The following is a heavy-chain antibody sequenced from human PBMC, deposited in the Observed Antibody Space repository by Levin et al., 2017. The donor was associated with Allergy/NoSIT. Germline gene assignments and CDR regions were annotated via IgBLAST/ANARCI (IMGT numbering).Heavy chain of an antibody. CDR3: ARGYSGYDPGVFDY. V-gene: IGHV3-21*01. CDR2: ISSSSSYI. D-gene: IGHD5-12*01. Sequence: RAGGSLRLSCAASGFTFSSYSMKWVRQAPGKGLEWVSSISSSSSYIYYADSVKGRFTISRDNAKNSLYLQMNSLRDEDTAVYYCARGYSGYDPGVFDYWGQGTLVTVSS. CDR1: GFTFSSYS. J-gene: IGHJ4*02.